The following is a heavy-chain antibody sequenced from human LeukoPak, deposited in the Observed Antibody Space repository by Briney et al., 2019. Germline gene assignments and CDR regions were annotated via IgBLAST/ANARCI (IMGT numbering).Heavy chain of an antibody. J-gene: IGHJ4*02. D-gene: IGHD3-10*01. CDR1: GGSISNYY. V-gene: IGHV4-59*01. Sequence: SETLSLTCSVSGGSISNYYWSWIRQPPGKGLEWIGYIYYSGSTNYNPSLKSRVTISVDTSKNQFSLKLTSVTAADTAVYYCARSYSGRYYRTFDYWGQGTLVTVSS. CDR2: IYYSGST. CDR3: ARSYSGRYYRTFDY.